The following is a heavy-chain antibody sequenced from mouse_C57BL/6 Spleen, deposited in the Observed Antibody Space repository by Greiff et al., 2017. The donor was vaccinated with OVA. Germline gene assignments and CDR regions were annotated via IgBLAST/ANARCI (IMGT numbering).Heavy chain of an antibody. D-gene: IGHD4-1*01. CDR2: INPGSGGT. CDR1: GYAFTNYL. CDR3: AREGLTGKAY. J-gene: IGHJ3*01. Sequence: QVQLQQSGAELVRPGTSVKVSCKASGYAFTNYLIEWVKQRPGQGLEWIGVINPGSGGTNYNEKFKGKATLTADKSSSTAYMQLSSLTSEDSAVYVCAREGLTGKAYWGQGTLVTVSA. V-gene: IGHV1-54*01.